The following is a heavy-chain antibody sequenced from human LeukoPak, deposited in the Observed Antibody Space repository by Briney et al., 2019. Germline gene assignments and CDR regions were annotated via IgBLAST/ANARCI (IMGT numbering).Heavy chain of an antibody. CDR2: IRYDGSNK. D-gene: IGHD2-8*02. Sequence: GGSLRLSCAASGFTFSSYGMHWVRQAPGKGLEWVAFIRYDGSNKYNADSVKGRFTISRDNSKNTLYLQMNSLRAEDTAVYFCAKLQTYWVYYMDVWGKGTTVTVSS. J-gene: IGHJ6*03. CDR3: AKLQTYWVYYMDV. V-gene: IGHV3-30*02. CDR1: GFTFSSYG.